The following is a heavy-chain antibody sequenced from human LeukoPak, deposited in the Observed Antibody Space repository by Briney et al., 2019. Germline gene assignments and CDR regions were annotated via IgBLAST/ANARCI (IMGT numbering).Heavy chain of an antibody. D-gene: IGHD1-26*01. J-gene: IGHJ4*02. CDR1: GYTFTSYG. CDR2: IGAYNGNT. Sequence: GASVKVSCKASGYTFTSYGISWVRQAPGQGLEWMGWIGAYNGNTNYAQKLQGRVTMTTDTSTSTAYMELRSLRSDDTAVYYCASSPRGIVGAPQLDFDYWGQGTLVTVSS. V-gene: IGHV1-18*01. CDR3: ASSPRGIVGAPQLDFDY.